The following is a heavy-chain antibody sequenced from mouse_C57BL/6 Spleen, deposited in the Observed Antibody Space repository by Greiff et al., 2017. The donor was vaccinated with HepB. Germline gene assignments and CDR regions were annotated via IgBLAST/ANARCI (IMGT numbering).Heavy chain of an antibody. CDR3: ARGGLLRGWYFDV. J-gene: IGHJ1*03. Sequence: QVQLQQPGAELVMPGASVKLSCKASGYTFTSYWMHWVKQRPGQGLEWIGEIDPSDSYTNYNQKFKGKSTLTVDKSSSTAYMQLSSLTSEDSAVYYCARGGLLRGWYFDVWGTGTTVTVSS. CDR2: IDPSDSYT. D-gene: IGHD2-3*01. CDR1: GYTFTSYW. V-gene: IGHV1-69*01.